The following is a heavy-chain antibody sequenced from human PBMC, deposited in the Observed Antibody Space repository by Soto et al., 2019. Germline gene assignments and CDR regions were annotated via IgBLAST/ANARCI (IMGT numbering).Heavy chain of an antibody. J-gene: IGHJ4*02. CDR2: ISNDGSSE. V-gene: IGHV3-30*18. CDR1: GFTFHKYG. Sequence: QVQLVESGGSVVQPGRSLRLSCAASGFTFHKYGMHWVRQAPGKGLEWVAAISNDGSSEYYADSVLGRFTISRDNPKNTLYLHMNSLKSEDTAVYSCANQERGNYFAYWGQGTLVTVSS. CDR3: ANQERGNYFAY.